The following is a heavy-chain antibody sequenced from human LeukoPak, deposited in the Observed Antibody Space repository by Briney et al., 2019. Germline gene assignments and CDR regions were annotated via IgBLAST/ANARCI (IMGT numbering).Heavy chain of an antibody. J-gene: IGHJ4*02. CDR1: GYTFTSYY. CDR2: INPSGGST. D-gene: IGHD3-22*01. CDR3: ARDSGGYYYDSSGYYGFDY. V-gene: IGHV1-46*01. Sequence: ASVKVSCKASGYTFTSYYMHWVRQAPGQGLEWMGIINPSGGSTSYAQKFQGRVTMTRDTSTSTVYMELSSLRSEDTAVYYCARDSGGYYYDSSGYYGFDYWGQGTLVTVSS.